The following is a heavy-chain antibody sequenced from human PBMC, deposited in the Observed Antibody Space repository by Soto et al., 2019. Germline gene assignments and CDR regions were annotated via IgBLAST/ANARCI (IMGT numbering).Heavy chain of an antibody. Sequence: ASVKVSCKASGYTFTSYDINWVRQATGQGLEWMGWMNPNSGNTGYAQKFQGRVTITADKSTSTAYMELSSLRSEDTAVYYCARDRGGATGSFDYWGQGTLDTVSS. J-gene: IGHJ4*02. CDR1: GYTFTSYD. CDR2: MNPNSGNT. CDR3: ARDRGGATGSFDY. V-gene: IGHV1-8*01. D-gene: IGHD1-26*01.